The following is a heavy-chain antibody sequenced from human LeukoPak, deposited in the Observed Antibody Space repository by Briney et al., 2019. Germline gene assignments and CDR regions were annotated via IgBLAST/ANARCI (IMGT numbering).Heavy chain of an antibody. Sequence: PGGSLRLSCAASGFTFSSYAMSWVRQAPGKGLEWVSYISSSGSAIYYADSVKGRFTISRDNAKNSLYLQMNSLRAEDTAVYYCARVYCGGDCYPHDAFDIWGQGTMVTVSS. CDR3: ARVYCGGDCYPHDAFDI. CDR1: GFTFSSYA. CDR2: ISSSGSAI. J-gene: IGHJ3*02. V-gene: IGHV3-48*04. D-gene: IGHD2-21*02.